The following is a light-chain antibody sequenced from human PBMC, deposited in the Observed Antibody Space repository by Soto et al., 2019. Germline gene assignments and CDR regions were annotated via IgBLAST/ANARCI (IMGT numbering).Light chain of an antibody. CDR1: QSVSGN. CDR3: QQYGSSPRT. J-gene: IGKJ1*01. CDR2: SVS. Sequence: EIVLTQSPATLSVSPGESATLSCRASQSVSGNLAWYQQKPGQAPRLLVYSVSIRATGIPDRFSGSGSGTDFTLTISRLEPEDFAVYYCQQYGSSPRTFGQGTKVEIK. V-gene: IGKV3-20*01.